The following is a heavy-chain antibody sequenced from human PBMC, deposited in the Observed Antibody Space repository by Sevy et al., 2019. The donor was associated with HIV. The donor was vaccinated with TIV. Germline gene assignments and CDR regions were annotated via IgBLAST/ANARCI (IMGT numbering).Heavy chain of an antibody. V-gene: IGHV1-3*01. CDR3: ARDGWFEDYYMDV. CDR1: GYTFISYV. Sequence: ASVKVSCKTSGYTFISYVMHWVRQAPGQRLEWMGWINAGNGNTKYSQKFQGRVTITRDTSASTAYMELSSLRSEDTAVYDCARDGWFEDYYMDVWGKGTTVTVSS. CDR2: INAGNGNT. J-gene: IGHJ6*03. D-gene: IGHD3-10*01.